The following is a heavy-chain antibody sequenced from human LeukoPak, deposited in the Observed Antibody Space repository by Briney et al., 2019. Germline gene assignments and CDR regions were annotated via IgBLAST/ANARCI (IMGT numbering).Heavy chain of an antibody. V-gene: IGHV3-23*01. Sequence: GGSLRLSCAASVFTFSSYAMSCVRDAQGKGLGGVSTISGRGGSTYYAHSVKGRFTISRDNSKNTLYLQMNSLRAEDTAVYYCAKDSGNYYKGFDYWGQGTLVTVSS. D-gene: IGHD1-26*01. CDR1: VFTFSSYA. CDR2: ISGRGGST. J-gene: IGHJ4*02. CDR3: AKDSGNYYKGFDY.